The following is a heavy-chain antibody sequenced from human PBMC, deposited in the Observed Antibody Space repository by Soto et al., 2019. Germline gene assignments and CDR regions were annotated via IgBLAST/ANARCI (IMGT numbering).Heavy chain of an antibody. Sequence: ASVKVSCKASGYTFTSYDINWVRQATGQGLEWMGWMNPNSGNTGYAQKFQGRVTMTRNTSISTAYMELSSLRSEDTAVYYCARGRHDFNDFWSGYCLPSRPAYWGQGTLVTVSS. CDR2: MNPNSGNT. V-gene: IGHV1-8*01. CDR3: ARGRHDFNDFWSGYCLPSRPAY. J-gene: IGHJ1*01. D-gene: IGHD3-3*01. CDR1: GYTFTSYD.